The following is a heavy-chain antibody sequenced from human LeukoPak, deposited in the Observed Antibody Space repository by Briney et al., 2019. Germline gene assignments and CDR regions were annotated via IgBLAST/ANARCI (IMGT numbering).Heavy chain of an antibody. Sequence: SVKVSCKASGGTFSSYAISWVRQAPGQGLEWMGGIIPIFGTANYAQKFQGRVTITADESTSTAYMELSSLRSEDTAVYYCARSRGYSGYAYDAFDIWGQGTMVTVSS. CDR1: GGTFSSYA. J-gene: IGHJ3*02. V-gene: IGHV1-69*13. D-gene: IGHD5-12*01. CDR3: ARSRGYSGYAYDAFDI. CDR2: IIPIFGTA.